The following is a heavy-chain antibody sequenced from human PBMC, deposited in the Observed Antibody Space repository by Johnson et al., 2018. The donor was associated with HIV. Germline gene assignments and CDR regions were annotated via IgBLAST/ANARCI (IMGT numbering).Heavy chain of an antibody. D-gene: IGHD6-13*01. V-gene: IGHV3-30*04. CDR3: TRDLRKGIAATREGGDAFDI. J-gene: IGHJ3*02. Sequence: QVQLVESGGGLVQPGGSLRLSCAASGFTFSSYAMHWVRQAPGKGLEWVAVISYDGSNKYYADSVKGRFTISRDNAKNSLYLQMNSLKTEDTAVYYCTRDLRKGIAATREGGDAFDIWGQGTMVTVSS. CDR2: ISYDGSNK. CDR1: GFTFSSYA.